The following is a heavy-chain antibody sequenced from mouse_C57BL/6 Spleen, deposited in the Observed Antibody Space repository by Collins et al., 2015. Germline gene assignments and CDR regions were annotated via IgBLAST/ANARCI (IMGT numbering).Heavy chain of an antibody. Sequence: QVQLQQPGAELVKPGASVKLSCKASGYTFTTYWMHWVKQRPGQGLEWIGMIHPNSGGTNYNEKFKSKATLTVDKSSSTAYMQLSSLTSEDSAVYYCARGFLRNYAMDYWGQGTSVTVSS. CDR1: GYTFTTYW. CDR3: ARGFLRNYAMDY. J-gene: IGHJ4*01. V-gene: IGHV1-64*01. CDR2: IHPNSGGT.